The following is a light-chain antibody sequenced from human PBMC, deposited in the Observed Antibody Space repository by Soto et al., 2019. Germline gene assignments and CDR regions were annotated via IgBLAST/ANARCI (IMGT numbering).Light chain of an antibody. CDR2: DAS. J-gene: IGKJ1*01. CDR3: HHPET. V-gene: IGKV3-20*01. CDR1: QSVSSSY. Sequence: EIVLTQSPGTLSLSPGERATLSCRASQSVSSSYLPWYQHKRGHAPRLLIYDASSRATGITDRFSGSGSGTDFTLPIRRLEHEDFTVYYCHHPETFGQGTKVDIK.